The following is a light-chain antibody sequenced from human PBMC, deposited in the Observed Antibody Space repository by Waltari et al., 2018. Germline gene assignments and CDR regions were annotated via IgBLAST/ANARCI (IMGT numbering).Light chain of an antibody. Sequence: VLTQSPATLSLPLGEKATLSCRASQSVSSSYLAWDQQKPGQAPRLLIYGASSRATGIPDRFSGSGSGTDFTLTISRLEPEDFAVYYCQQYGSSPNTFGQGTKLEIK. CDR1: QSVSSSY. CDR3: QQYGSSPNT. CDR2: GAS. J-gene: IGKJ2*01. V-gene: IGKV3-20*01.